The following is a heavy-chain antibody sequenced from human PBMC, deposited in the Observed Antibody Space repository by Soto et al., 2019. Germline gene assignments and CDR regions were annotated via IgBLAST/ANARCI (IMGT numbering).Heavy chain of an antibody. V-gene: IGHV1-58*01. CDR1: GFTFTSSV. J-gene: IGHJ4*02. CDR2: IVVGSGNT. Sequence: SVKVSCKASGFTFTSSVVQWVRQARGQRLEWIGWIVVGSGNTNYAQKFQERVTITRDMSTSTAYMELSSLRSEDTAVYYCAASSGLNLDYWGQGTLVTVSS. D-gene: IGHD6-6*01. CDR3: AASSGLNLDY.